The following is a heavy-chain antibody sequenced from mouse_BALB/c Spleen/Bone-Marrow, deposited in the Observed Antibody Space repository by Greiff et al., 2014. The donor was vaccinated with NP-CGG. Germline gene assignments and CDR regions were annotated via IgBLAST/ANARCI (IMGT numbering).Heavy chain of an antibody. Sequence: EVQRVESGGGLVQPGGSMKFSCVATGVTFSNYWMNWVRQSPERGLEWVAEIRLKSNNYETHYAESVKGRFTISRDDSKSRVYLQMNNLRAEDTGIYYCMYGNPFAYWGQGTLVTVSA. CDR2: IRLKSNNYET. D-gene: IGHD2-10*02. CDR3: MYGNPFAY. J-gene: IGHJ3*01. CDR1: GVTFSNYW. V-gene: IGHV6-6*02.